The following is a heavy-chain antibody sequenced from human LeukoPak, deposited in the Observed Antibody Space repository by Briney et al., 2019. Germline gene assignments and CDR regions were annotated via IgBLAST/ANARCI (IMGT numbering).Heavy chain of an antibody. J-gene: IGHJ4*02. V-gene: IGHV1-2*02. CDR3: ASEATVTTGGNDY. CDR1: GYTFTTYA. D-gene: IGHD4-11*01. Sequence: ASVKVSCKASGYTFTTYAMNWVRQAPGQGLEWMGWINPNSGGTNYAQKFQGRVTMTRDTSISTAYMELSRLRSDDTAVYYCASEATVTTGGNDYWGQGTLVTVSS. CDR2: INPNSGGT.